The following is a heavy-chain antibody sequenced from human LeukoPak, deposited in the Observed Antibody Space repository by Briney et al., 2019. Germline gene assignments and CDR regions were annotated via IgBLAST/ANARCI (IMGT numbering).Heavy chain of an antibody. CDR3: ARGAYGSGSYYYYYGMDV. CDR1: GDSVSSNSAA. Sequence: SQTLSLTCAISGDSVSSNSAAWNWIRQSPSRGLEWLGRTYYRSKWYNDYALSVKSRINITPDTSKNQFSLQLNSVTPEDTAVYYCARGAYGSGSYYYYYGMDVWGQGTTVTVSS. D-gene: IGHD3-10*01. CDR2: TYYRSKWYN. J-gene: IGHJ6*02. V-gene: IGHV6-1*01.